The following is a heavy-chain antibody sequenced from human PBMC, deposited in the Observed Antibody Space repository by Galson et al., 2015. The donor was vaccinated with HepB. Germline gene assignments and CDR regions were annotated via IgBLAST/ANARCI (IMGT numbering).Heavy chain of an antibody. J-gene: IGHJ4*03. CDR2: IYSGGRA. CDR3: ASTRSSWYPYFDY. D-gene: IGHD6-13*01. Sequence: SLRLSCAASRFNVSFNYMSWVRQAPGKGLEWVSVIYSGGRAYYADSVKDRFTISRDNFKNTLYIPMNSLRAEDTAVYYCASTRSSWYPYFDYWGHGTTVTVSS. V-gene: IGHV3-66*02. CDR1: RFNVSFNY.